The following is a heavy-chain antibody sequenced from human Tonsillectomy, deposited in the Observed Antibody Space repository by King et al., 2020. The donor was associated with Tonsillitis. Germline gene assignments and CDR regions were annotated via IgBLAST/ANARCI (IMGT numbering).Heavy chain of an antibody. J-gene: IGHJ4*02. CDR3: ARVSYGSGSYDY. D-gene: IGHD3-10*01. CDR1: GFTFRSYD. V-gene: IGHV3-13*01. Sequence: VQLVESGGGLVQPGGSLRLSCAASGFTFRSYDMHWVRQATGKGLEWVSAIGTAGDTYYPGSVKGRFTNSRENAKKSLYLQMNSLRAEDTAGYYCARVSYGSGSYDYWGQGTLVTVSS. CDR2: IGTAGDT.